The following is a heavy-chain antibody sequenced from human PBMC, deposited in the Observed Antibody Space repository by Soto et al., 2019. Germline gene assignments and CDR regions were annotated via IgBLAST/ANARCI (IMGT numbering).Heavy chain of an antibody. J-gene: IGHJ2*01. CDR1: GFSLSNARMG. Sequence: QVTLKESGPVLVKPTETLTLTCTVSGFSLSNARMGVSWISQPPRKALEWLAHLFSNDEKSYSTSLKSRLTISKDTSKSQVVRTMTNMDPVDTATYYCARIREGCRPPNYWYFDLWGRGTLVTVSS. CDR2: LFSNDEK. CDR3: ARIREGCRPPNYWYFDL. V-gene: IGHV2-26*01.